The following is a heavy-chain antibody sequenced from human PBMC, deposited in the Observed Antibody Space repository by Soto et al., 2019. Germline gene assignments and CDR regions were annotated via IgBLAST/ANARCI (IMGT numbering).Heavy chain of an antibody. CDR1: GGTFSSHT. V-gene: IGHV1-69*12. J-gene: IGHJ6*02. Sequence: QVQLVQSGAEVKKPGSSVKVSCKASGGTFSSHTISWVRQAPGQGLEWMGGIIPKFGTANYAQRFQGRLTFTADESTSTAYLELGSLRSEDTAVYYCAREGASMIRDILYYYGLDVWGQGTTVIVSS. D-gene: IGHD3-10*01. CDR2: IIPKFGTA. CDR3: AREGASMIRDILYYYGLDV.